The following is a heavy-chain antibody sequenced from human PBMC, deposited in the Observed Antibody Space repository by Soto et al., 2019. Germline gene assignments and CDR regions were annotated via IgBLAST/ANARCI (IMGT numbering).Heavy chain of an antibody. Sequence: ASLKVSCKASGYTFTSYYIHWVRQAPGQGLEWMGIINPSGGSTSYAQKFQGRVTMTRDTSTSTVYMELSSLRSEDTAVYYCARDDSYGTDSGGIRVWFDPWGQGTLVTVSS. J-gene: IGHJ5*02. CDR2: INPSGGST. CDR1: GYTFTSYY. D-gene: IGHD5-18*01. V-gene: IGHV1-46*01. CDR3: ARDDSYGTDSGGIRVWFDP.